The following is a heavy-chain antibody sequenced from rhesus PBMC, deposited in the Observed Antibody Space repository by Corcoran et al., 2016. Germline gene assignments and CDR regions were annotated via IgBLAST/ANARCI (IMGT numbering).Heavy chain of an antibody. CDR1: GGSISSNY. V-gene: IGHV4-173*01. CDR2: ISGSGGRT. Sequence: QVQLQESGPGVVKPSETLSLTCAVSGGSISSNYWSWIRQPPGKGLAWIGRISGSGGRTDYNPSLKSRVSISTDTSQNQFYLKLSSVTAADTAVYYCARGVGYSTFDYWGQGVLVTVSS. CDR3: ARGVGYSTFDY. J-gene: IGHJ4*01. D-gene: IGHD5-30*01.